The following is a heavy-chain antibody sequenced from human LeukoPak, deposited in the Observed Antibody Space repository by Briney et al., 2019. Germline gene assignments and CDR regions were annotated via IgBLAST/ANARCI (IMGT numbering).Heavy chain of an antibody. V-gene: IGHV3-30-3*01. J-gene: IGHJ6*03. CDR1: GFTFSTYP. D-gene: IGHD2-15*01. CDR2: IPYDGSNK. Sequence: GGSLRLSCAASGFTFSTYPMHWVRQAPGKGLEWVAIIPYDGSNKYYADSVKGRFTISRDNSKNTLYLQMNSLRAEDTAVYYCARDGNIVAGHYYFMDVWGKGTTVTVSS. CDR3: ARDGNIVAGHYYFMDV.